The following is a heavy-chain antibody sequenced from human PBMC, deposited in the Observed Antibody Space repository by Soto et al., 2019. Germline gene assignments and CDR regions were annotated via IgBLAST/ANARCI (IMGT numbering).Heavy chain of an antibody. J-gene: IGHJ4*02. CDR3: ARDSEAAVVPDY. Sequence: PGGSLRLSCAASGFTFSSYSMNWVRQAPGKGLEWVSSISSSSYIYYADSVKGRFTISRDNAKNSLYLQMNSLRAEDTAVYYCARDSEAAVVPDYWGQGTLVTVS. V-gene: IGHV3-21*01. CDR1: GFTFSSYS. D-gene: IGHD2-2*01. CDR2: ISSSSYI.